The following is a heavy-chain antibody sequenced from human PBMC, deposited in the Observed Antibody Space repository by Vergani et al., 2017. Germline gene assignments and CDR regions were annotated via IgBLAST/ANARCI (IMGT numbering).Heavy chain of an antibody. CDR1: GFTFSSYA. Sequence: EVQLLESGGGLVQPGGSLRLSCAASGFTFSSYAMSWVRQAPGKGLEWVSAISGSGGSKYYADSVKGRFTISRDNSKNTLYLQMNSLSAEDTAVYYWAKDRPGPLLGYCSGGSCSPDAFDIWGQGTMVTVSS. J-gene: IGHJ3*02. D-gene: IGHD2-15*01. V-gene: IGHV3-23*01. CDR3: AKDRPGPLLGYCSGGSCSPDAFDI. CDR2: ISGSGGSK.